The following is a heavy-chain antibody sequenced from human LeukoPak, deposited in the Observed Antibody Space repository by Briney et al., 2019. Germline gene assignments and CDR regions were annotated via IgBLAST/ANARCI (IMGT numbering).Heavy chain of an antibody. CDR3: ARLSPFCRIKGDGTCYSDY. J-gene: IGHJ4*02. V-gene: IGHV1-24*01. CDR1: GYTLTELS. D-gene: IGHD2-15*01. CDR2: FDPEDGET. Sequence: GASVKVSCKVSGYTLTELSMHWVRQAPGKGLEWMGGFDPEDGETFYAQKFQGRVTMTEDTSTDTAYMELSSLKASDTAMYYCARLSPFCRIKGDGTCYSDYWGQGTLVTVSS.